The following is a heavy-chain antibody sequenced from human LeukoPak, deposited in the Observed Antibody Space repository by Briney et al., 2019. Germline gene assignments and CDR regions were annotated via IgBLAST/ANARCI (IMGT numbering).Heavy chain of an antibody. CDR3: ATYCSGGSCYSNFDY. J-gene: IGHJ4*02. D-gene: IGHD2-15*01. V-gene: IGHV1-69*13. CDR1: GGTFSSYA. Sequence: SVKVSCKASGGTFSSYAISWVRQAPGQGLEWMGGIIPIFGTANYAQKFQGRVTITADESTSTAYMELSSLRFEDTAVYYCATYCSGGSCYSNFDYWGQGTLVTVSS. CDR2: IIPIFGTA.